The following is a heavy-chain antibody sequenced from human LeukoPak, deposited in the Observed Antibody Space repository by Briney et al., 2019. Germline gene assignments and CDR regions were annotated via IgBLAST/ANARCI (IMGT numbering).Heavy chain of an antibody. CDR2: IYYSGST. CDR1: GGSISSSSYY. J-gene: IGHJ5*02. V-gene: IGHV4-39*07. D-gene: IGHD3-22*01. Sequence: IPSETLSLTCTVSGGSISSSSYYWGWIRQPPGKGLEWIGSIYYSGSTYYNPSLKRRVTISVDTSKNQFSLKLSSVTAADTAVYYCARDESYYDSSGYPTWGQGTLVTVSS. CDR3: ARDESYYDSSGYPT.